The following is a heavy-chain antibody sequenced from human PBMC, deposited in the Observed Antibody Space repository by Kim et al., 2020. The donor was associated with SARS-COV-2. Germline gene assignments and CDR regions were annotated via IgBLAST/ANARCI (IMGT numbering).Heavy chain of an antibody. D-gene: IGHD2-15*01. Sequence: HSDSVKGRFTMSRDNSKNTLYLQMNSLRAEDTAIYYCAKMVAFGMDIWGQGSTVTVSS. CDR3: AKMVAFGMDI. J-gene: IGHJ6*02. V-gene: IGHV3-23*01.